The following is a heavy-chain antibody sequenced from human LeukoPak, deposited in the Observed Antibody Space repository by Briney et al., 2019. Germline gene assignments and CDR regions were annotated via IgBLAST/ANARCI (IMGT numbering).Heavy chain of an antibody. D-gene: IGHD3-10*01. V-gene: IGHV4-59*08. CDR3: ARLKVRGVMIGFDP. J-gene: IGHJ5*02. CDR2: IHYGGNT. Sequence: SETLSLTCTVSGGSISGYYWSWIRQPPGKGLEWIAYIHYGGNTNYNPSLKSRVTMSLDTPKNQFSLKLNSVTAADTALYYCARLKVRGVMIGFDPWGQGTLVTVSS. CDR1: GGSISGYY.